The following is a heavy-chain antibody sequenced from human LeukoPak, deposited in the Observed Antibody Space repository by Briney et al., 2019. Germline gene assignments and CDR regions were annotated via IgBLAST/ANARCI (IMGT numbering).Heavy chain of an antibody. CDR3: ARRAYSSSWSYFDY. Sequence: GESLKISCKGSGYSFTSCWIGWVRQMPGKGLEWMGIIYPGDSDARYSPSFQGQVTISVDKSTSIAFLQWSSLKASDTAMYFCARRAYSSSWSYFDYWGQGTLVTVSS. CDR2: IYPGDSDA. V-gene: IGHV5-51*01. D-gene: IGHD6-13*01. CDR1: GYSFTSCW. J-gene: IGHJ4*02.